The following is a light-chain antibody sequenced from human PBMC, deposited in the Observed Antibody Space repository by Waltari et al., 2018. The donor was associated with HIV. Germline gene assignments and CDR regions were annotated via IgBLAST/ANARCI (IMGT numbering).Light chain of an antibody. J-gene: IGLJ2*01. CDR1: NLGDEY. CDR2: QDD. V-gene: IGLV3-1*01. CDR3: QARDNSTVV. Sequence: SYELSQPPSVSVSPGQTAIIPCSGDNLGDEYACWYQQKPGQSPMLVIYQDDRRPSGIPERFSGSNSGNTATLTISGTQAMDEADYYCQARDNSTVVFGGGTKLTVL.